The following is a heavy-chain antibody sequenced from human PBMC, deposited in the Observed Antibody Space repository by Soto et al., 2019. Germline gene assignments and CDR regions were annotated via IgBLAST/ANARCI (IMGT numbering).Heavy chain of an antibody. CDR2: ISYDGSNK. Sequence: QVQLVESGGGVVQPGRSLRLSCAASGFTFSSYGMHWVRQAPGKGLEWVAVISYDGSNKYYADSVKGRFTISRDNSKNTLYLQMNSLRAEDTAVYYCAKVRWDVWGQGTTVTVSS. J-gene: IGHJ6*02. CDR3: AKVRWDV. V-gene: IGHV3-30*18. D-gene: IGHD3-10*01. CDR1: GFTFSSYG.